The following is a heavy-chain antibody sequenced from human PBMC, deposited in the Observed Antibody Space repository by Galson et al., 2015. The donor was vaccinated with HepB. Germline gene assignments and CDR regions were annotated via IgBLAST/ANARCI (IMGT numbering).Heavy chain of an antibody. J-gene: IGHJ6*02. CDR1: GGSFSGYY. V-gene: IGHV4-34*01. CDR2: INHSGST. D-gene: IGHD2-15*01. Sequence: ETLSLTCAVYGGSFSGYYWSWIRQPPGKGLEWIGEINHSGSTNYNPSLKSRVTISVDTSKNQFSLKLSSVTAADTAVYYCARGYKLLPYNYYVMDVWGQGTTVTVSS. CDR3: ARGYKLLPYNYYVMDV.